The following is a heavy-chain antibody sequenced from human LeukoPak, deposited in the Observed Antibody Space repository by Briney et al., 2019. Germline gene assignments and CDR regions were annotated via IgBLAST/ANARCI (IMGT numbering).Heavy chain of an antibody. D-gene: IGHD3-10*01. Sequence: SSETLSLTCTVSGGSISSSSYYWGWIRQPPGKGLEWIGSIYYSGSTYYNPSLKSRVTISVDTSKNQFSLKLSSVTAADTAVYYCARPGAGRDFDYWGQGTLVTVSS. CDR3: ARPGAGRDFDY. J-gene: IGHJ4*02. CDR1: GGSISSSSYY. CDR2: IYYSGST. V-gene: IGHV4-39*01.